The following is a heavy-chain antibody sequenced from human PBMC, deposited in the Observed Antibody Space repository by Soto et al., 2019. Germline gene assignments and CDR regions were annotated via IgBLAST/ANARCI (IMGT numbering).Heavy chain of an antibody. D-gene: IGHD6-19*01. CDR1: GFTFSSYA. CDR3: AKDTVIAVAGTNAFDI. Sequence: EVQLLESGGGLVQPGGSLRLSCAASGFTFSSYAMSWFRQAPGKGLEWVSAISGSGGSTYYADSVKGRFTISRDNSKNTLYLQMNSLRAEDTAVYYCAKDTVIAVAGTNAFDIWGQGTMVTVSS. V-gene: IGHV3-23*01. CDR2: ISGSGGST. J-gene: IGHJ3*02.